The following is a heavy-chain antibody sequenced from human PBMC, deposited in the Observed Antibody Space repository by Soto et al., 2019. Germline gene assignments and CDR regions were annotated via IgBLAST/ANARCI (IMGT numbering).Heavy chain of an antibody. CDR1: GGTFSSYA. CDR2: IIPIFGTA. D-gene: IGHD2-15*01. J-gene: IGHJ6*02. V-gene: IGHV1-69*01. CDR3: ARKDSVPNPSVVVKNGYYYFYYGMYV. Sequence: QVQLVQSGAEVKKPGSSVKVSCKASGGTFSSYAISWVRQAPGQGLEWMGGIIPIFGTANYAQKFQGRVTINADESTSTAYMELSSLRSEDTAVYYCARKDSVPNPSVVVKNGYYYFYYGMYVWGQGTTVHVSS.